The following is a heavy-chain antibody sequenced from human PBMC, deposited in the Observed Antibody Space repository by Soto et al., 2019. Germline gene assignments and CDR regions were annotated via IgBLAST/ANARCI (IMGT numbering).Heavy chain of an antibody. CDR3: ARAGGATHIVLMVYATAGYMDV. D-gene: IGHD2-8*01. CDR1: GFTFSSYS. J-gene: IGHJ6*03. V-gene: IGHV3-21*01. CDR2: ISSSSYI. Sequence: GGSLRLSCAASGFTFSSYSTNWVRQAPGKGLEWVSSISSSSYIYYADSVKGRFTISRDNAKNSLYLQMNSLRAEDTAVYYCARAGGATHIVLMVYATAGYMDVWGKGTTVTVSS.